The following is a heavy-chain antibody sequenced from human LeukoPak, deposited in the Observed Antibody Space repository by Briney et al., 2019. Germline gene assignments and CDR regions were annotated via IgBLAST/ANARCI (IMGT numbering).Heavy chain of an antibody. V-gene: IGHV3-23*01. CDR3: AKDQYYYDSSGYWEYFQH. J-gene: IGHJ1*01. Sequence: PGGSLRLSCAASGFTVSSNYMSWVRQAPGKGLEWVSAISGSGGSTYYADSVKGRFTISRDNSKNTLYLQMNSLRAEDTAVYYCAKDQYYYDSSGYWEYFQHWGQGTLVTVSS. CDR2: ISGSGGST. CDR1: GFTVSSNY. D-gene: IGHD3-22*01.